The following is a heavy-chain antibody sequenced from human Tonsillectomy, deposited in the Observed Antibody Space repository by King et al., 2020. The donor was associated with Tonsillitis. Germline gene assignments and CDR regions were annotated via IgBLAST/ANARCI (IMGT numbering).Heavy chain of an antibody. V-gene: IGHV3-30*18. Sequence: VQLVESGGGVVQPGRSLRLSCTASGYTFSSYGMHWVRQAPGKGLEWVAVISYDGNNKSYADSVKGRFTISRDNSKNTLYLEMNSLKGEDTAVYYCAKDLEHRPLGYWGQGTLVSVSS. CDR1: GYTFSSYG. D-gene: IGHD7-27*01. J-gene: IGHJ4*02. CDR3: AKDLEHRPLGY. CDR2: ISYDGNNK.